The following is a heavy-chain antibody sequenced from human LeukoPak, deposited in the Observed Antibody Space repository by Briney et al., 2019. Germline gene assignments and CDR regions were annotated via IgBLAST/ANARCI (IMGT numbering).Heavy chain of an antibody. CDR3: AKGDYDFWRGPLDY. CDR1: GFTFSSYA. Sequence: GGSLRLSCAASGFTFSSYAMSWVRQAPGKGLEWVSAISGSGGGTYYADSVKGRFTISRVNSKNTLYLQMNSLRAEDTAVYYCAKGDYDFWRGPLDYWGQGTLLTVPS. CDR2: ISGSGGGT. J-gene: IGHJ4*02. D-gene: IGHD3-3*01. V-gene: IGHV3-23*01.